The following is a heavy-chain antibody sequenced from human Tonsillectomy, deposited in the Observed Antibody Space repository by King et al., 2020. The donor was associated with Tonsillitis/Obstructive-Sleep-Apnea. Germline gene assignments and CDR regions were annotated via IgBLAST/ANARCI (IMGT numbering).Heavy chain of an antibody. CDR1: GGSISSGGYY. V-gene: IGHV4-31*03. J-gene: IGHJ3*02. CDR3: ARAGYCSSTSCYTRFAFDI. CDR2: IYYSGST. D-gene: IGHD2-2*02. Sequence: VQLQESGPGLVKPSQTLSLTCTVSGGSISSGGYYWSWIRQHPGKGLEWIGYIYYSGSTYYNPSLKSWVTISVDTSKNQFSLKLSSVTAADTAVYYCARAGYCSSTSCYTRFAFDIWGQGTMVTVSS.